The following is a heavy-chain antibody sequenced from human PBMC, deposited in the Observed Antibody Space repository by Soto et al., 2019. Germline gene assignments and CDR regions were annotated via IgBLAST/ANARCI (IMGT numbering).Heavy chain of an antibody. D-gene: IGHD2-21*01. Sequence: SETLSLTCTVSGGSISSGGYYWSWIRQHPGKDLEWIGYIYYSGSTNYNPSLKSRVTISVDTSKNQFSLKLSSVTAADTAVYYCARRAAYCGGDCYLSEYYFDYWGQGTLVTVSS. CDR2: IYYSGST. CDR3: ARRAAYCGGDCYLSEYYFDY. J-gene: IGHJ4*02. V-gene: IGHV4-31*03. CDR1: GGSISSGGYY.